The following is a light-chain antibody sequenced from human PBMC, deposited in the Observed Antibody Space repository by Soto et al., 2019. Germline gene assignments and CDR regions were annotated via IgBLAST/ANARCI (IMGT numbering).Light chain of an antibody. CDR1: SSDVGGYNY. Sequence: QSALTQPASVSGSPGQSITISCTGTSSDVGGYNYVSWYQQHPGTAPKLMIYDVSNRPSGVSNRFSGSKSGNTASLTISGLQAEDEADYYCSSYTRSSSLVVFGAGTKLTVL. V-gene: IGLV2-14*01. J-gene: IGLJ2*01. CDR2: DVS. CDR3: SSYTRSSSLVV.